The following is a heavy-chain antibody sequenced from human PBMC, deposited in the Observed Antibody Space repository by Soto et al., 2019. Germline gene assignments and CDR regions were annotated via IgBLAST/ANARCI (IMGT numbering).Heavy chain of an antibody. D-gene: IGHD3-9*01. J-gene: IGHJ6*02. Sequence: PSETLSLTCTVSGGSISSGGYYWSWIRQHPGKGLEWIGYIYYSGSTYYNPSLKSRVTISVDTSKNQFSLKLSSVTAADTAVYYCARDYDKAYYGMDVWGQGATVTVSS. V-gene: IGHV4-31*03. CDR3: ARDYDKAYYGMDV. CDR2: IYYSGST. CDR1: GGSISSGGYY.